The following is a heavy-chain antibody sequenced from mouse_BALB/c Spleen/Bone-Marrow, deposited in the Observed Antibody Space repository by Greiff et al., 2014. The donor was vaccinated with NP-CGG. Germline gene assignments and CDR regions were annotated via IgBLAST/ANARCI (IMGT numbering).Heavy chain of an antibody. V-gene: IGHV14-3*02. Sequence: DVQLVESRAELVKPGASVKLSCTASGFNIKDTYMHWVKQRPEQGLEWIGRIDPANGNTKYDPKFQGKATITADTSSNTAYLQLSSLTSEDTAVYYCANYYYGSSLFAYWGQGTLVTVSA. J-gene: IGHJ3*01. D-gene: IGHD1-1*01. CDR3: ANYYYGSSLFAY. CDR1: GFNIKDTY. CDR2: IDPANGNT.